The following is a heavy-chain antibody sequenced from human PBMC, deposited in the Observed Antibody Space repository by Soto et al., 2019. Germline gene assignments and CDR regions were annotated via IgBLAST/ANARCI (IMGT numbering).Heavy chain of an antibody. V-gene: IGHV4-59*01. CDR1: GVSLQTYY. CDR3: ARVAGISYYNHMDV. Sequence: QVHLQESGPGLVRPSETLSLTCTVSGVSLQTYYWSWIRLPPGGGLEWIGYIFSRGSPNYNPSLRSRVTMSVETSNNQFSLKMSSVTAADTAVYYCARVAGISYYNHMDVWGKGTTVTVSS. J-gene: IGHJ6*03. D-gene: IGHD1-20*01. CDR2: IFSRGSP.